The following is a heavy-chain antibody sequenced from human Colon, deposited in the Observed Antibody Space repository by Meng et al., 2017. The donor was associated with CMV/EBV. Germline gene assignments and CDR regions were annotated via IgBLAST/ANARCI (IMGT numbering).Heavy chain of an antibody. CDR2: ITHTSDT. Sequence: GESLKISCSTSGFTFSSYSLNWVRQAPGKGLEWVSSITHTSDTYYADSLKGRFTLSRDNAQNSVYLQMGSLTAEDTAIYYCARGWPPDYWGQGTLVTVSS. J-gene: IGHJ4*02. CDR1: GFTFSSYS. D-gene: IGHD6-13*01. V-gene: IGHV3-21*06. CDR3: ARGWPPDY.